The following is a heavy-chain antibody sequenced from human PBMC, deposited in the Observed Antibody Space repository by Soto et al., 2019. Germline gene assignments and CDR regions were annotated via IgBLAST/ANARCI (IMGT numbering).Heavy chain of an antibody. CDR2: IYYRGST. D-gene: IGHD2-2*01. V-gene: IGHV4-31*03. CDR1: GGSISSGGYY. CDR3: ARRKKPAALYNWFAP. Sequence: QVQLQESGPGLVKPSQTLSLTCTVSGGSISSGGYYWSWIRQHPGKGLEWIGYIYYRGSTYYNPSLKSRVTISGDTSKNQFSLKLTSVTAADRAVYYCARRKKPAALYNWFAPWGQGTLVTVSS. J-gene: IGHJ5*02.